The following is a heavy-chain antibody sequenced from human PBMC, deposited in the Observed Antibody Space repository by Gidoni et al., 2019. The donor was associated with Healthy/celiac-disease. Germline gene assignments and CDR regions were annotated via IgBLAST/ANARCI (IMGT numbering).Heavy chain of an antibody. CDR2: IIPIFGIA. D-gene: IGHD4-17*01. CDR3: ARDPHGDSGAFDI. V-gene: IGHV1-69*04. Sequence: QVQLVQSGAEVKKPGSSVKVSGKAAGGTFSSYAIRGLRQAPGQGLEWMGRIIPIFGIANYAQKFQGRVTITADKSTSTAYMELSSLRSEDTAVYYCARDPHGDSGAFDIWGQGTMVTVSS. J-gene: IGHJ3*02. CDR1: GGTFSSYA.